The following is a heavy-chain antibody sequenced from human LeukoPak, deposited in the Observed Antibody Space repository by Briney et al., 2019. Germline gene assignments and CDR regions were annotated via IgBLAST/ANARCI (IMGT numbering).Heavy chain of an antibody. CDR1: GGSISSGSYY. D-gene: IGHD3-10*01. V-gene: IGHV4-61*02. J-gene: IGHJ5*02. Sequence: PSETLSLTCTVSGGSISSGSYYWSWIRQPAGKGLEWIGRIYTSGSTNYNPSLKSRVTISVDTSKNQFSLKLSSVTAADTAVYYCARSYFVYWFGELLYGNWFDPCGQGTLVTVSS. CDR2: IYTSGST. CDR3: ARSYFVYWFGELLYGNWFDP.